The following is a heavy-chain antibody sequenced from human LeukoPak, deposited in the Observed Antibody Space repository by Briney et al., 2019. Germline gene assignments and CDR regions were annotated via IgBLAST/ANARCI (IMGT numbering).Heavy chain of an antibody. D-gene: IGHD1-26*01. V-gene: IGHV4-34*01. CDR2: INHSGST. CDR3: ARVMWGYYSMDD. J-gene: IGHJ6*02. CDR1: GGSFSGYY. Sequence: SETLSLTCAVYGGSFSGYYWSWIRQPPGKGLEWIGEINHSGSTNYNPSLKSRVTISVDTSKNQFSLKLSSVTAADTAVYYFARVMWGYYSMDDWGQGTPVTVSS.